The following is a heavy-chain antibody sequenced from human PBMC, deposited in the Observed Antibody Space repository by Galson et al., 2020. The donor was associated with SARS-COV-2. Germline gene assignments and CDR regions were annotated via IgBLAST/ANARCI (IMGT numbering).Heavy chain of an antibody. J-gene: IGHJ6*03. V-gene: IGHV4-39*07. CDR3: ARGYKGVFGVVFSRPSYYMDV. Sequence: SETLSLTCTVSGGSISSSSYYWGWIRQPPGKGLEWIGSIYYSGSTYYNPSLKSRVTISVDTSKNQFSLKLSSVTAADTAVYYCARGYKGVFGVVFSRPSYYMDVWGKGTTVTVSS. D-gene: IGHD3-3*01. CDR2: IYYSGST. CDR1: GGSISSSSYY.